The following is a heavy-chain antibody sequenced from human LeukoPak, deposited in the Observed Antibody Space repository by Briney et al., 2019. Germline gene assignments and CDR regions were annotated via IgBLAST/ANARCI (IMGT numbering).Heavy chain of an antibody. J-gene: IGHJ6*02. V-gene: IGHV3-33*08. CDR3: ARSDSSSWYPSYYYYGMDV. D-gene: IGHD6-13*01. Sequence: HPGRSLRLSCAASGFTFSSYGMHWVRQAPGKGLEWVAVIWYDGSNKYYADSVKGRFTISRDNSKNTLYLQMNSLRAEDTAAYYCARSDSSSWYPSYYYYGMDVWGQGTTVTVSS. CDR2: IWYDGSNK. CDR1: GFTFSSYG.